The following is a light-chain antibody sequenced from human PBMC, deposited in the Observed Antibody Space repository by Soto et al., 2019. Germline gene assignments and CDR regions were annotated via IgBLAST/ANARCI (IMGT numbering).Light chain of an antibody. CDR2: DAS. CDR1: QSISSW. Sequence: DIQMTQSPSTLSASVGDRVTITCRASQSISSWLAWYQQKPGKAPKLLIYDASSLERGVPSRFSGSGSGTEFTLTISSLQPDDFATYYCHQYNSYHTFGQGTKLEIK. J-gene: IGKJ2*01. V-gene: IGKV1-5*01. CDR3: HQYNSYHT.